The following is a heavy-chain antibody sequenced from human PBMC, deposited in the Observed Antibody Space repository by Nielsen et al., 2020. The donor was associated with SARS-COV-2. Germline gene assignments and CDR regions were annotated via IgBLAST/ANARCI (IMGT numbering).Heavy chain of an antibody. CDR3: ARGVVGRASHAFDI. D-gene: IGHD2-15*01. CDR2: INHSGST. CDR1: GGSFSGYY. J-gene: IGHJ3*02. V-gene: IGHV4-34*01. Sequence: SETLSLTCAVYGGSFSGYYWSWIRQPPGKGLEWIGEINHSGSTNYNPSLKSRVTISVDTSKNQFSLKLSSVTAADTAVYYCARGVVGRASHAFDIWGQGTMVTVSS.